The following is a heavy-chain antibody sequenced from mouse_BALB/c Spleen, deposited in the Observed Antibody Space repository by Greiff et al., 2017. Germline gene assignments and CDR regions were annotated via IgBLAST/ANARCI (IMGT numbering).Heavy chain of an antibody. CDR1: GFNIKDTY. J-gene: IGHJ2*01. CDR3: ARPYGYDGFDY. D-gene: IGHD2-2*01. V-gene: IGHV14-3*02. CDR2: IDPANGNT. Sequence: EVQLQQSGAELVKPGASVKLSCTASGFNIKDTYMHWVKQRPEQGLEWIGRIDPANGNTKYDPKFQGKATITADTSSNTAYLQLSSLTSEDTAVYYCARPYGYDGFDYWGQGTTLTVSS.